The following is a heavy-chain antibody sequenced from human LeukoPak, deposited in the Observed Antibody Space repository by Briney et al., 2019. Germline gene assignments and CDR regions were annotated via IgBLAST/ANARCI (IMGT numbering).Heavy chain of an antibody. V-gene: IGHV3-48*01. CDR2: ISSSGDTI. CDR3: AKAPLITALFDY. CDR1: AFTFSSYA. Sequence: PVGSLRLSCAASAFTFSSYAMNWVRQAPGKRLEWISYISSSGDTIYYADSVKGRFTISRDNSKNTLYLQMNSLRAEDTALYYCAKAPLITALFDYWGQGTLVTVSS. J-gene: IGHJ4*02. D-gene: IGHD3-16*01.